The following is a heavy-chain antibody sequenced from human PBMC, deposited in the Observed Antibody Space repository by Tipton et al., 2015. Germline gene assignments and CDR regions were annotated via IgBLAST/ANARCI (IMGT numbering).Heavy chain of an antibody. V-gene: IGHV1-69*01. Sequence: QVQLVQSGAEVKKPGSSVKVSCKASGGSLRTEAITWVRQAPGQGLEWMGQIIPVFGTTHYAQRFKGRVTITADASTKTAYMELSSLRSDDTAVYYCARGTSYYDVLTGTLDYWGQGTPVTVSS. CDR3: ARGTSYYDVLTGTLDY. CDR2: IIPVFGTT. D-gene: IGHD3-9*01. CDR1: GGSLRTEA. J-gene: IGHJ4*02.